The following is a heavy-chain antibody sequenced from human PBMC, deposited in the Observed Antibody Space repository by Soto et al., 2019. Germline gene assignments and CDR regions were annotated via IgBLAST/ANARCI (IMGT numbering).Heavy chain of an antibody. V-gene: IGHV1-18*01. CDR2: ISAYNGNT. CDR3: XXXXXXXXXXXXXDV. Sequence: QVQLVQSGVEVKKPGASVKVSCKASGYTFTSYGITWVRQAPGQGLEWLGWISAYNGNTKYAQKLQGRVTMTTDTSXSTAXXELRXXRXXXXXXXXXXXXXXXXXXXXXXDVWGQGTTVTVSS. CDR1: GYTFTSYG. J-gene: IGHJ6*02.